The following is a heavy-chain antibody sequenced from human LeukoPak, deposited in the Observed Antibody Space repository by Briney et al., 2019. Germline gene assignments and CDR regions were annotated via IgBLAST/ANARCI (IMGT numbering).Heavy chain of an antibody. D-gene: IGHD3-22*01. J-gene: IGHJ5*02. Sequence: PSQTLPLTCTVSGGSISSGGYYWSWIRQHPGKGLEWIGYIYYSGSTYYNPSLKSRVTISVDTSKNQFSLKLSSVTAADTAVYYCARTITMIVVDLYNWFGPWGQGTLVTVSS. CDR2: IYYSGST. CDR3: ARTITMIVVDLYNWFGP. CDR1: GGSISSGGYY. V-gene: IGHV4-31*03.